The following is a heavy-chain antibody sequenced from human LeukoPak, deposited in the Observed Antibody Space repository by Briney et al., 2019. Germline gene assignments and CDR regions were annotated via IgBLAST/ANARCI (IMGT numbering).Heavy chain of an antibody. D-gene: IGHD4-23*01. J-gene: IGHJ4*02. Sequence: PGGSLRLSCAASGFSVRDFWMAWVRQAPGKGLEWVAYIKEDRTADHYVDSVKGRFTISKDDGKNSLHLQMNSLRVEDTAVYYCVRGGWELDYWGQGTLVTVSS. V-gene: IGHV3-7*01. CDR2: IKEDRTAD. CDR1: GFSVRDFW. CDR3: VRGGWELDY.